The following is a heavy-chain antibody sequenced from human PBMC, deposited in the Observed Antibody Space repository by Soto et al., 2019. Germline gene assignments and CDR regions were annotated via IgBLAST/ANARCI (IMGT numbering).Heavy chain of an antibody. CDR3: ARDKITIFGVAPDAFDI. D-gene: IGHD3-3*01. V-gene: IGHV3-53*01. Sequence: GGSLRLSCAASGFTASSNYMSWVRQAPGKGLEWVSVIYSGGSTYYADSVKGRFTISRDNSKNTLYLQMNSLRAEDTAVYYCARDKITIFGVAPDAFDIWGQGTMVTVSS. CDR1: GFTASSNY. CDR2: IYSGGST. J-gene: IGHJ3*02.